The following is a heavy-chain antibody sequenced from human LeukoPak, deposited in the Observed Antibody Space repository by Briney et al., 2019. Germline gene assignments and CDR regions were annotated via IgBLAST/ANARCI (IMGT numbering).Heavy chain of an antibody. D-gene: IGHD1-26*01. CDR2: IYTGGNT. CDR1: GFIVSHKY. V-gene: IGHV3-66*01. J-gene: IGHJ4*02. CDR3: GRREIDLLRNYFDS. Sequence: GGSLRLSCAASGFIVSHKYMAWVRQAPGKGLEWLSIIYTGGNTVSAESVKGRFIISRDNSRNTVHLQMNSLRDDDTAVYYCGRREIDLLRNYFDSWGPGTLVTVSS.